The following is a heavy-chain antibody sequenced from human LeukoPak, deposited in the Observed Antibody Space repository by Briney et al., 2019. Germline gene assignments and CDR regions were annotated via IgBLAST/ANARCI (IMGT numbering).Heavy chain of an antibody. Sequence: ASVKVSCKASGYTFTGYYMHWVRQAPGQGLEWMGWINPNSGGTNYAQKFQGWVTMTRDTSISTAYMELSRLRSDDTAVYYCARAIYYDSGGYYFPLGYWGQGTLVTVSS. CDR3: ARAIYYDSGGYYFPLGY. CDR2: INPNSGGT. CDR1: GYTFTGYY. V-gene: IGHV1-2*04. D-gene: IGHD3-22*01. J-gene: IGHJ4*02.